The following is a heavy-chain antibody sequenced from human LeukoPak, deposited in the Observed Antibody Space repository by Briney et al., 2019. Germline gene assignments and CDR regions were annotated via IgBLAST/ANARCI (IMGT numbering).Heavy chain of an antibody. CDR3: ARRGLLWFVLDWFDP. J-gene: IGHJ5*02. D-gene: IGHD3-10*01. CDR1: GGSISSDSYY. V-gene: IGHV4-39*01. Sequence: SETLSLTCTVSGGSISSDSYYWGWIRQPPGKGLQWIGCIYYSGSTYYKPSLKSRVTISVDTSKNQFSLKLSSVTAADTAVYYCARRGLLWFVLDWFDPWGQGTLVTVSS. CDR2: IYYSGST.